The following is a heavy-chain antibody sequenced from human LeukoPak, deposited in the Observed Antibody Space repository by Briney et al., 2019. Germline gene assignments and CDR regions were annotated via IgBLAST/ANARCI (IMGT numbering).Heavy chain of an antibody. V-gene: IGHV3-7*01. CDR1: GFTFSSYW. J-gene: IGHJ4*02. D-gene: IGHD5-18*01. CDR2: IKQDGSEK. Sequence: GGSLRLSCAASGFTFSSYWMSWVRQAPGKGLEWVANIKQDGSEKYYVDSVKGRFTISRDNAKNSLYLQMNSQRAKDTAVYYCARDRGYSYGYYFDYWGQGTLVTVSS. CDR3: ARDRGYSYGYYFDY.